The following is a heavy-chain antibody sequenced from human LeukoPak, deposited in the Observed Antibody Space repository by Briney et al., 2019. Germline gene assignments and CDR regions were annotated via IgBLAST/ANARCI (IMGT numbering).Heavy chain of an antibody. CDR1: GFTVSSNY. Sequence: GGSLRLSCAASGFTVSSNYMSWVRQAPGKGLEWVPVIYSGGSTYYADSVKGRFTISRDNSKNTLYLQMNSLRAEDTAVYYCAKDWIKSSGWTDYWGQGTLVTVSS. CDR2: IYSGGST. D-gene: IGHD6-19*01. J-gene: IGHJ4*02. V-gene: IGHV3-53*01. CDR3: AKDWIKSSGWTDY.